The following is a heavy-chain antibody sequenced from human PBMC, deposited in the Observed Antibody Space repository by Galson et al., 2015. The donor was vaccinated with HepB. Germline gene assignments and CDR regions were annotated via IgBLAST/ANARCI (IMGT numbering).Heavy chain of an antibody. Sequence: SLRLSCAASGFIFRNHGMHWVRQAPGKGLEWVTLIRYDGSITYYADSVTGRFTISRDNFRSTLYLQMSSLRVEDTGVYYCAKNGGHPEGGMVRAGRRRHDTFDIWGQGTMVTVFS. CDR2: IRYDGSIT. V-gene: IGHV3-30*02. CDR1: GFIFRNHG. CDR3: AKNGGHPEGGMVRAGRRRHDTFDI. D-gene: IGHD3-10*01. J-gene: IGHJ3*02.